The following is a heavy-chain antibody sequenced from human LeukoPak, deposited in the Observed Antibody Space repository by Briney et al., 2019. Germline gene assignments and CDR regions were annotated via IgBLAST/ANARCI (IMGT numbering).Heavy chain of an antibody. CDR3: ARYYDKGGYYGRHDY. D-gene: IGHD3-22*01. CDR1: GFTFSSYA. CDR2: ISGSGDTT. V-gene: IGHV3-23*01. J-gene: IGHJ4*02. Sequence: GGSLRLSCAASGFTFSSYAMHWVRQAPGEGLEWVSAISGSGDTTYYADSVKGRFTISRDNSKNTLYLQMNSLRAEDTAVYYCARYYDKGGYYGRHDYWGQGTLVTVSS.